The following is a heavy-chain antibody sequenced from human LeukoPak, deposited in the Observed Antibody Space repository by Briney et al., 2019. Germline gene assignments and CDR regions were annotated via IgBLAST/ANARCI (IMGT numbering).Heavy chain of an antibody. CDR1: GGSFSGYY. CDR2: INHSGST. CDR3: ARNTMIVVDYFDY. Sequence: PSETLSLTCAVYGGSFSGYYWSWIRQPPGKGLEWIGEINHSGSTNYNPSLKSRVTISVDTSKNQFSLKLSSVTAADTAVYYCARNTMIVVDYFDYWGQGTLVTVSS. V-gene: IGHV4-34*01. J-gene: IGHJ4*02. D-gene: IGHD3-22*01.